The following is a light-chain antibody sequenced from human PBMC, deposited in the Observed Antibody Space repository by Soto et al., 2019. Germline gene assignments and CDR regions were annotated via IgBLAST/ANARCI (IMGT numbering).Light chain of an antibody. CDR1: SSDIGGYYY. CDR3: TSYSSSDIFYV. Sequence: QSALTQPASVSGSPGQSITISCTGTSSDIGGYYYVSWYQHHPGKAPKLLIYQVTNRPSRVSNRFSGSKSGNTASLTISGLQADDEADHYCTSYSSSDIFYVFGTGTKVAVL. CDR2: QVT. J-gene: IGLJ1*01. V-gene: IGLV2-14*01.